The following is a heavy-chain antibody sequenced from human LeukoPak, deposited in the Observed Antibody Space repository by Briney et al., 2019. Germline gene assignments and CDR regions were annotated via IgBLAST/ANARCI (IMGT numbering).Heavy chain of an antibody. Sequence: PGGSLRLSCAASGFSFNSHSMNWVRQAPGQGLEWVSYISSGSGTIYYADSVKGRFTISRDNAKNSLYLQMSSLRDADTAVYYCARERVPLGTGIDYWGQGTLVTVSS. V-gene: IGHV3-48*02. J-gene: IGHJ4*02. CDR3: ARERVPLGTGIDY. CDR2: ISSGSGTI. D-gene: IGHD3/OR15-3a*01. CDR1: GFSFNSHS.